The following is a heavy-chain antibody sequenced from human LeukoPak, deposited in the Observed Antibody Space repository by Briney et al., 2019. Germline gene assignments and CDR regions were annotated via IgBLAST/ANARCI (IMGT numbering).Heavy chain of an antibody. D-gene: IGHD2-15*01. CDR3: ARCTGGTCYLPLDY. CDR1: GFTFNNYA. V-gene: IGHV3-23*01. Sequence: GGSLRLSCATSGFTFNNYAMNWIRQAPGKGLEWVSVISGSGGNTYYTDSVKGRFSISRDDSKSTLYLQLNSLRAEDTALYYCARCTGGTCYLPLDYWGREPWLPSPQ. J-gene: IGHJ4*02. CDR2: ISGSGGNT.